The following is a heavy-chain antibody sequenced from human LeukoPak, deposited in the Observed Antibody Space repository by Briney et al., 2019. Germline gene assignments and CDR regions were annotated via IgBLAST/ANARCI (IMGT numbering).Heavy chain of an antibody. CDR2: FKSKTDGGTT. J-gene: IGHJ4*02. Sequence: GGSLRSSCESAGFTFVNAWRSGVRRPPGRGLGWVVVFKSKTDGGTTDYAAPVKGRFTISRDDSKNTLYLQMNSLKTEDTAVYYCTTPTPYDYVWGSYRSDYWGQGTLVTVSS. V-gene: IGHV3-15*01. D-gene: IGHD3-16*02. CDR3: TTPTPYDYVWGSYRSDY. CDR1: GFTFVNAW.